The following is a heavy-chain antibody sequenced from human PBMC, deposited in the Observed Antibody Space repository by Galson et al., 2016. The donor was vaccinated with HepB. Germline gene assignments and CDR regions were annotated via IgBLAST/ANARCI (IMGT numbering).Heavy chain of an antibody. D-gene: IGHD1-1*01. Sequence: ETLSLTCTVSGGSISGYYWSWIRQPPGRGLEWIGYIYYSGSTNCSPSLKSRVTISLDTSKNQFSLKLSSVTAADTAVYYCVRTTRSYFDYWGQGTLVTVSS. CDR1: GGSISGYY. CDR2: IYYSGST. J-gene: IGHJ4*02. CDR3: VRTTRSYFDY. V-gene: IGHV4-59*01.